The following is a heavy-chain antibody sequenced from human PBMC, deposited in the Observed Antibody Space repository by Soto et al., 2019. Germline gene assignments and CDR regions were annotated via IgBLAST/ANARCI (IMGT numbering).Heavy chain of an antibody. J-gene: IGHJ4*02. CDR3: AGTQCDTSGYYPSGLEL. Sequence: QVQLEQSGAEVEKTGSSVKVSCKPSGGTFKSYVLNWVRQAPGQGLEWMGGIIPFLGSADYAQKFQDRVTITADESTSTAYLELSSLRSEDSAVYYCAGTQCDTSGYYPSGLELWGQGTLVTVAS. CDR2: IIPFLGSA. D-gene: IGHD3-22*01. V-gene: IGHV1-69*01. CDR1: GGTFKSYV.